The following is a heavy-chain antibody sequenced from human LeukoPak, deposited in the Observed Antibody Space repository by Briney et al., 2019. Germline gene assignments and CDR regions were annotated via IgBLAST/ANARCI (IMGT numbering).Heavy chain of an antibody. CDR2: IVVGSGNT. CDR3: AADPFFTV. Sequence: SVKVSGKASGFTFTNSAVQWGRQARGQPLEWIGWIVVGSGNTNYAQKLQERVTITRDMSTSTAYMALSRLRSEDTAVYYCAADPFFTVWGQGNLVTVSS. CDR1: GFTFTNSA. J-gene: IGHJ4*02. V-gene: IGHV1-58*01.